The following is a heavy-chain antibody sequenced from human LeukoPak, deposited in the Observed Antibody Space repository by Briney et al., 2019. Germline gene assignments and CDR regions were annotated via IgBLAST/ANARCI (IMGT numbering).Heavy chain of an antibody. CDR3: ARHHRGYDSSGYLMPGWFDP. CDR2: IYYSGST. J-gene: IGHJ5*02. D-gene: IGHD3-22*01. V-gene: IGHV4-39*01. Sequence: SETLSLTCTVSGGSISSSSYYWGWIRQPPGKGLEWIGSIYYSGSTYYNPSLKSRVTISVDTSKNQFSLKLSSVTAADTAVYYCARHHRGYDSSGYLMPGWFDPWGQGTLVTVSS. CDR1: GGSISSSSYY.